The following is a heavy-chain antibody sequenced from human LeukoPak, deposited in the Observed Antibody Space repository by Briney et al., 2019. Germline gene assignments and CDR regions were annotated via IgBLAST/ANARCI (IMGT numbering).Heavy chain of an antibody. V-gene: IGHV3-48*03. CDR3: ARPYDILTGYPFDP. Sequence: PGGSLRLSCAASGFTFSSYEMNWVRQAPGKGLEWVSYISSSGSTIYYADSVKGRFTISRDNAKNSLYLQMNSLRAEDTAVYYCARPYDILTGYPFDPWGQGTLVTVSS. CDR2: ISSSGSTI. CDR1: GFTFSSYE. J-gene: IGHJ5*02. D-gene: IGHD3-9*01.